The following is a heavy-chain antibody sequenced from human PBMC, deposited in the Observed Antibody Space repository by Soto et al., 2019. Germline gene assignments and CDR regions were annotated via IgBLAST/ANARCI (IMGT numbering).Heavy chain of an antibody. Sequence: SQTLSLTCVISGDSVSSNSSAWNWLRQSPSRGLEWLGRTYYRSKWYNDYAVSVKGRITISPDTSKDQFSLQLNSVTPEDTAVYYCARMDSYYYYCYCMDVWGQGTTVTVSS. V-gene: IGHV6-1*01. CDR3: ARMDSYYYYCYCMDV. CDR2: TYYRSKWYN. D-gene: IGHD5-18*01. CDR1: GDSVSSNSSA. J-gene: IGHJ6*02.